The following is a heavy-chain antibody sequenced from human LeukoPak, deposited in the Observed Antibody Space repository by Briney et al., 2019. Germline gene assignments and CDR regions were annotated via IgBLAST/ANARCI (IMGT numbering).Heavy chain of an antibody. V-gene: IGHV1-69*01. Sequence: SVKVSCKASGGTFSSYAISWVRQAPGQGLEWMGGIIPIFGTANHAQKFQGRVTITADESTSTAYMELSSLRSEDTAVYYCARARDYDFWRRNYYYYGMDVWGQGTTVTVSS. CDR2: IIPIFGTA. CDR1: GGTFSSYA. CDR3: ARARDYDFWRRNYYYYGMDV. D-gene: IGHD3-3*01. J-gene: IGHJ6*02.